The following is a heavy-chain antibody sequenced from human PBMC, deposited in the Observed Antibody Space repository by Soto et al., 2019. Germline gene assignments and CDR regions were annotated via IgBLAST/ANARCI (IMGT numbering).Heavy chain of an antibody. CDR2: ISGSGGST. D-gene: IGHD4-17*01. CDR3: ASRRTVTPFHRSYYYYYGMDV. V-gene: IGHV3-23*01. J-gene: IGHJ6*02. Sequence: GGSLRLSCAASGFTFSSYAMSWVRQASGKGLEWVSAISGSGGSTYYADSVKGRFTISRDNSKNTLYLQMSSLRSEDTAVYYCASRRTVTPFHRSYYYYYGMDVWGQGTTVTVSS. CDR1: GFTFSSYA.